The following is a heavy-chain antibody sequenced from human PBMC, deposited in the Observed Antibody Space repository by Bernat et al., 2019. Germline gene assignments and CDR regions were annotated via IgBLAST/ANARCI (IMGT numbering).Heavy chain of an antibody. Sequence: EVQLVESGGGLVKPGGSLRLSCAASGFTFSSYSMNWVRQAPGKGLEWVSSISSSSSYIYYADSVKGRFTISRDNAKNSLYLQMNSLRAEDTAVYYCARARTDSSGVGGFDYWGQGTLVTVSS. CDR3: ARARTDSSGVGGFDY. CDR2: ISSSSSYI. J-gene: IGHJ4*02. CDR1: GFTFSSYS. V-gene: IGHV3-21*01. D-gene: IGHD6-19*01.